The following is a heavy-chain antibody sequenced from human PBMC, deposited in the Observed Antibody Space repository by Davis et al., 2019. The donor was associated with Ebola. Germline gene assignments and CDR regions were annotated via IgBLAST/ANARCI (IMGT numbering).Heavy chain of an antibody. V-gene: IGHV4-34*01. CDR2: INHSGST. Sequence: SETLSLTCAVYGGSFSGYYWRWIRQPPGKGLEWIGEINHSGSTNYNPSLKSRVTISVDTSKNQFSLKLSSVTAADTAVYYCARVMVYYDFWSGYSDYYYYYGMDVWGQGTTVTVSS. J-gene: IGHJ6*02. D-gene: IGHD3-3*01. CDR3: ARVMVYYDFWSGYSDYYYYYGMDV. CDR1: GGSFSGYY.